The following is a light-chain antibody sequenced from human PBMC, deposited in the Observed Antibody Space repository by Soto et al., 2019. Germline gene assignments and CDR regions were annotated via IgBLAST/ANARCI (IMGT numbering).Light chain of an antibody. CDR3: QQSFSSPPWT. CDR2: AAA. Sequence: DIQMTQSPSTLSASVGDSVTITCRASQNIKTCLDWYQQKPGKAPTLLIYAAASLHSRVPSRFSGSGSGTDFTLTISSLQPEDFVTYYCQQSFSSPPWTFGQGTKVDIK. CDR1: QNIKTC. V-gene: IGKV1-39*01. J-gene: IGKJ1*01.